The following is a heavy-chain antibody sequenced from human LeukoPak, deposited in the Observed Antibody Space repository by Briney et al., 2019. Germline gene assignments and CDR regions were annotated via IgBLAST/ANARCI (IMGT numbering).Heavy chain of an antibody. V-gene: IGHV4-34*01. D-gene: IGHD6-6*01. J-gene: IGHJ4*02. CDR2: INHSGST. CDR1: GGSFSGYY. Sequence: SETLSLTCAVYGGSFSGYYWSWIRQPPGKGLEWIAEINHSGSTNYNPSLKSRVTISVDTSKNQFSLKLSSVTAADTAVYYCARGPSSIAARPSLVFDYWGQGTLVTVSS. CDR3: ARGPSSIAARPSLVFDY.